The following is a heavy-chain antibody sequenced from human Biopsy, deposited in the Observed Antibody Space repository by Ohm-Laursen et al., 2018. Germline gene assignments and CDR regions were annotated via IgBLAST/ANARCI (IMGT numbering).Heavy chain of an antibody. Sequence: SLRLSCAASGFTFSDYWMNWVRQAPGRGLVWVSRINGDGTNTNYADSVKGRFTISRDNAKNTLYLQMNSLRAEDTAVYYCAKAVDGTVPAYFDWWGQGTLVTVSS. CDR2: INGDGTNT. CDR3: AKAVDGTVPAYFDW. CDR1: GFTFSDYW. D-gene: IGHD6-19*01. J-gene: IGHJ4*02. V-gene: IGHV3-74*01.